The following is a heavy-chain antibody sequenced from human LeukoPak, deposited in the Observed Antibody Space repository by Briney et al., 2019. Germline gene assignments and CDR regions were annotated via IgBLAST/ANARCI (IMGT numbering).Heavy chain of an antibody. Sequence: GGSLRLSCVVFGITASSNYLSWVRQAPGQGLEWVAVIHSGGSTNYADSVKGRFTISRDNSRNTLYLQMNSLRGQDTALYYCAASTSNKDFDFWGQGTLVTVSS. J-gene: IGHJ4*02. CDR1: GITASSNY. CDR2: IHSGGST. D-gene: IGHD2-15*01. V-gene: IGHV3-66*02. CDR3: AASTSNKDFDF.